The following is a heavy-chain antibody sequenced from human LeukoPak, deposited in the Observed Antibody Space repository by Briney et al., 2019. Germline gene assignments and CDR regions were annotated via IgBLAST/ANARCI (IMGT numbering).Heavy chain of an antibody. Sequence: SETLSLTCTASGCSISSYYWSWIRQPPGKGLEWIAYISDSGSTNYNPSLKSRVTISVDTSKNQFSLKLSSVTAADTAVYYCARTTVTTYFDNWGQGTLVTVSS. CDR3: ARTTVTTYFDN. V-gene: IGHV4-59*01. D-gene: IGHD4-17*01. CDR1: GCSISSYY. CDR2: ISDSGST. J-gene: IGHJ4*02.